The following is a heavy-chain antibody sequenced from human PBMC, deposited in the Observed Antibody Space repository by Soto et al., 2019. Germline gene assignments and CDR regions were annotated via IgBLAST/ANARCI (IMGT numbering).Heavy chain of an antibody. CDR2: IYYSGST. D-gene: IGHD3-22*01. V-gene: IGHV4-59*01. CDR1: GGSISSYY. CDR3: ARGYYYDSSGYYLDY. J-gene: IGHJ4*02. Sequence: SETLSLTCTVSGGSISSYYWSWIRQPPGKGLEWIGYIYYSGSTNYNPSLKSRVTISVDTSKNQFSLKLSSVTAADTAVYYCARGYYYDSSGYYLDYWGQGTLVTVSS.